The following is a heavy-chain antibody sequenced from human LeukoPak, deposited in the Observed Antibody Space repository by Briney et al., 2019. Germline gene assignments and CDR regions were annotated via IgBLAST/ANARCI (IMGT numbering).Heavy chain of an antibody. CDR2: ISGSGSSI. Sequence: GGSLRLSCEASGFPFSESYMSWIRLAPGKGLQWVAYISGSGSSIYYADSVRGRFTVSRDNARNSLYLHMNSLKADDTAVYYCARGKRRFDYWGQGTLVTVSS. V-gene: IGHV3-11*01. J-gene: IGHJ4*02. CDR3: ARGKRRFDY. CDR1: GFPFSESY.